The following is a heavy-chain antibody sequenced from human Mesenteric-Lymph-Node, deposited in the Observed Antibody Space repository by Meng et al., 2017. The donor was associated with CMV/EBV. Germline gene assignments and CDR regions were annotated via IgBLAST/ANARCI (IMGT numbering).Heavy chain of an antibody. Sequence: GESLKISCAASGFTFSSYWMHWVRQPPGKGLVWVSRINSDGSSTSYADSVKGRFTISRDNAKNTLYLQMNSLRAEDTAVYYCARGIAALGGDYWGQGTLVTVSS. J-gene: IGHJ4*02. CDR2: INSDGSST. CDR3: ARGIAALGGDY. CDR1: GFTFSSYW. D-gene: IGHD6-13*01. V-gene: IGHV3-74*01.